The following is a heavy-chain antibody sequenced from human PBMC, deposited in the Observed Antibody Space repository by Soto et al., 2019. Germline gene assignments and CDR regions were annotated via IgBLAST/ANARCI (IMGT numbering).Heavy chain of an antibody. V-gene: IGHV4-59*08. J-gene: IGHJ4*02. CDR2: IYYSGST. D-gene: IGHD1-26*01. CDR3: ARRYGSAIDY. Sequence: PSETLSLTCTVSGGPISSYYWSWIRQPPGKGLEWIGYIYYSGSTNYNPSLKSRVTISVDTSKNQFSLKLSSVTAADTAVYYCARRYGSAIDYWGQGTLVTVSS. CDR1: GGPISSYY.